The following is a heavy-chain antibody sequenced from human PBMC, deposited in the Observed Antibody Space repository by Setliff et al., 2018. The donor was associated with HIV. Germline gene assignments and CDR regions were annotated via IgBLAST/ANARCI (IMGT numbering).Heavy chain of an antibody. CDR2: IRADNGHT. J-gene: IGHJ6*03. V-gene: IGHV1-18*04. CDR3: ARGIKLVGGVIVGSMDV. CDR1: GYSFTDYF. Sequence: ASVKVSCKASGYSFTDYFIHWVRQAPGQGLEWMGWIRADNGHTDYAQKFQGRVTMTADTSTSTAYMELSSLRSEDTAVYYCARGIKLVGGVIVGSMDVWGKGTTVTVSS. D-gene: IGHD3-16*02.